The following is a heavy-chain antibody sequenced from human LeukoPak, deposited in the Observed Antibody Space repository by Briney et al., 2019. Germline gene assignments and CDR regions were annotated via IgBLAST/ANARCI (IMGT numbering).Heavy chain of an antibody. D-gene: IGHD3-10*01. V-gene: IGHV3-66*01. CDR1: GFTFSSHG. CDR2: IYSGGST. J-gene: IGHJ4*02. Sequence: GGSLTLSCAASGFTFSSHGMNWVRQAPGKGLEWVSVIYSGGSTYYADSVKGRFTISRDNSKNTLYLQMNSLRAEDTAVYYCARVPGFIWGQGTLVTVSS. CDR3: ARVPGFI.